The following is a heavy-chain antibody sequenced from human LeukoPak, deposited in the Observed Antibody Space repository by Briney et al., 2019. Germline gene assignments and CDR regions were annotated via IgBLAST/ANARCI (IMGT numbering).Heavy chain of an antibody. J-gene: IGHJ4*02. CDR3: AREAQGSWSGYFDY. CDR1: GGSISSYY. Sequence: SETLSLTCTVSGGSISSYYWSWIRQPPGKGLEWIGYIYYSGSTNYNPSLKSRVTISVDTSKNQFSLKLSSVTAADTAVYYCAREAQGSWSGYFDYWGQGTLVTVSS. CDR2: IYYSGST. V-gene: IGHV4-59*01. D-gene: IGHD3-3*01.